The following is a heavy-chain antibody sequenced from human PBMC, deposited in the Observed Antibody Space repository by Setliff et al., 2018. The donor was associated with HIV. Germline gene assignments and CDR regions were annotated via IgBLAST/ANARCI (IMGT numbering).Heavy chain of an antibody. CDR3: VRERRRSPLSYGLDV. CDR2: IYYNGRT. V-gene: IGHV4-31*03. CDR1: GGSISSGGYY. J-gene: IGHJ6*02. Sequence: SETLSLTCTVSGGSISSGGYYWNWIRQYPVKGLEWIGHIYYNGRTLFNPALGTRLNMSVDTSGNQFSLHLNSVTAADTAVYYCVRERRRSPLSYGLDVWGQGTTVTVSS.